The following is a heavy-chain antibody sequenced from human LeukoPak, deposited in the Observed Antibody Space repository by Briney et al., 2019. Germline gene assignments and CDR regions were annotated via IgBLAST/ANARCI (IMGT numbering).Heavy chain of an antibody. CDR1: RGSFSGYY. V-gene: IGHV4-34*01. D-gene: IGHD3-22*01. CDR3: ARGRYYYDSSGYYFAEYFLH. Sequence: PSETLSLTCAVYRGSFSGYYWSWIRQPPGKGLEWIGEINHSGSTNYNPSLKSRVTISVDTSKNQFSLKLSSVTAADTAVYYCARGRYYYDSSGYYFAEYFLHWGQGTLVTVSS. J-gene: IGHJ1*01. CDR2: INHSGST.